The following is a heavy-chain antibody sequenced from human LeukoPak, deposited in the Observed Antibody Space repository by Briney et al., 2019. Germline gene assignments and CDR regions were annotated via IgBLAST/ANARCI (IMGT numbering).Heavy chain of an antibody. CDR3: ARESPSGSPVRGFDY. Sequence: GGSLRLSCAASGFTFSTRSMNWVRQAPGKGLEWVALISYDGSNRYYADSVKGRFTISRDNAKNSLYLQMNSLRAEDTAVYYCARESPSGSPVRGFDYWGQGTLVTVSS. CDR2: ISYDGSNR. D-gene: IGHD1-26*01. J-gene: IGHJ4*02. CDR1: GFTFSTRS. V-gene: IGHV3-30*03.